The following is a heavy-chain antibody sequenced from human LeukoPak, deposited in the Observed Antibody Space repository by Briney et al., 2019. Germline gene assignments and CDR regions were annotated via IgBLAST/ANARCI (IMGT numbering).Heavy chain of an antibody. CDR1: GGSISSYY. Sequence: KPSETLSLTCTVSGGSISSYYWSWIRQPPGKGLEWIGFIYYSGSTNYNPSLKSRVTISVDTSKNQFSLKLSSVTAADTAVYYCARSSEGRYYYDSSGYSYYYYYMDVWGKGTTVTISS. D-gene: IGHD3-22*01. J-gene: IGHJ6*03. CDR2: IYYSGST. V-gene: IGHV4-59*01. CDR3: ARSSEGRYYYDSSGYSYYYYYMDV.